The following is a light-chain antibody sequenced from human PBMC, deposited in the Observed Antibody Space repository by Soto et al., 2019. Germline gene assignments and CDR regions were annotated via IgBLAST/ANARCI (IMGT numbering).Light chain of an antibody. V-gene: IGLV2-23*01. CDR2: EGI. CDR3: CSYAGSRTVSV. CDR1: NSDVGSYEF. Sequence: QSALTQPASVSGSPGQSITVPCTGTNSDVGSYEFVSWYQQHPGKAPKLMIYEGIKRPSGVSTRFSGSKSGNTASLTISGLXAEDEAEYYCCSYAGSRTVSVFGTGTKVTVL. J-gene: IGLJ1*01.